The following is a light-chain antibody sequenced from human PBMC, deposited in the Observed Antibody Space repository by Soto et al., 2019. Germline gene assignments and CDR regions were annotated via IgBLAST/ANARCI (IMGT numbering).Light chain of an antibody. V-gene: IGKV1-5*03. CDR1: ESITKY. CDR3: QQYSSYVT. CDR2: KAT. Sequence: DIQLTQSPSTVPASVGDRVTITCRAAESITKYLAWYQQKPGKAPKLLIHKATTLQNGVPPRLSGSGFGTEFTLTIYGLQPDDFATYFCQQYSSYVTFGGGTKVEIK. J-gene: IGKJ4*01.